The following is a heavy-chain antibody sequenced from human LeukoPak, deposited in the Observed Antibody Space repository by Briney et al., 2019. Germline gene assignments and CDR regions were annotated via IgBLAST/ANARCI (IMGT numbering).Heavy chain of an antibody. V-gene: IGHV4-59*08. J-gene: IGHJ4*02. CDR1: GGSMSSYY. D-gene: IGHD6-13*01. CDR3: ARQYSSNWWVDY. CDR2: ISYSGST. Sequence: SETLSLTCSVSGGSMSSYYWSWIRQPPGKGLEWVGYISYSGSTNYSPSLKSRITISADTSNKQIYLKLSSVTAADTAVYYCARQYSSNWWVDYWGQGILVTVSS.